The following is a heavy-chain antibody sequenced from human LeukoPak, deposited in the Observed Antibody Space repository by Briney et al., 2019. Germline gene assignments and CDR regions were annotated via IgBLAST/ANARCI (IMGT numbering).Heavy chain of an antibody. V-gene: IGHV3-9*01. CDR3: AKDNRRHYTSGPNPDSLH. D-gene: IGHD6-19*01. CDR1: GFIFNNYA. Sequence: GGSLKLSCAGSGFIFNNYAMHWVRQPPGKGPEWVSGISWNSGSIDYADSVKGRFTISRDNAKNSLYLQMNSLRVEDTAFYYCAKDNRRHYTSGPNPDSLHWGQGALVTVSS. CDR2: ISWNSGSI. J-gene: IGHJ4*02.